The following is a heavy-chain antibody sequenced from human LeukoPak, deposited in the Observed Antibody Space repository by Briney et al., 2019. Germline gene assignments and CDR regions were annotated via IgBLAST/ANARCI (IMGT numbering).Heavy chain of an antibody. CDR2: IIPIFGTA. CDR1: GYTFSSYG. D-gene: IGHD3-10*01. J-gene: IGHJ6*03. Sequence: ASVKVSCKASGYTFSSYGISWVRQAPGQGLEWMGGIIPIFGTANYAQKFQGRVTITADKSTSTAYMELSSLRSDDTAVYYCARDLESPGELKYYYYMDVWGKGTTVTVSS. CDR3: ARDLESPGELKYYYYMDV. V-gene: IGHV1-69*06.